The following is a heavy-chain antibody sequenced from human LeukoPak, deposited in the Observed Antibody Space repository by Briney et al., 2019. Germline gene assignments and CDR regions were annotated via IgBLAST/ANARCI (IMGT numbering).Heavy chain of an antibody. Sequence: ASVKVSCKASGYTFTGYYMHWGRQAPGQGLEWMGWINPNSVGTNYAQKFQGRVTMTRDTSISTAYMELSRLRSDDTAVYYCARPGAHDYGDFDYWGQGTLVTVSS. D-gene: IGHD4-17*01. J-gene: IGHJ4*02. CDR3: ARPGAHDYGDFDY. V-gene: IGHV1-2*02. CDR1: GYTFTGYY. CDR2: INPNSVGT.